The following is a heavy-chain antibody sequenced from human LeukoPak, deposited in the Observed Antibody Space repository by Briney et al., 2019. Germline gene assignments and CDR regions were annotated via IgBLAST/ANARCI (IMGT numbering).Heavy chain of an antibody. CDR3: AKDCSSTSCYSYY. CDR2: ISASGGST. J-gene: IGHJ4*02. D-gene: IGHD2-2*01. V-gene: IGHV3-23*01. Sequence: PGGSLRLSCAASGFTFSSYAMSWVRQAPGKGLEWVSLISASGGSTYYADSMQGRFTVSRDNSKNTLYLQIDSLRAEDTAVYYCAKDCSSTSCYSYYWGQGTLVTVSS. CDR1: GFTFSSYA.